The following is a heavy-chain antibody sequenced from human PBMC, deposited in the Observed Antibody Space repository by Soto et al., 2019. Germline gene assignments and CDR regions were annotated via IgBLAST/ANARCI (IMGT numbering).Heavy chain of an antibody. CDR2: ISSSSSYI. CDR1: GFTFSSYS. Sequence: GGSLRLSCAASGFTFSSYSMNWVRQAPGKGLEWVSFISSSSSYIYYADSVKGRFTISRDNAKNSLYLQMNSLRAEDTAVYYCARDYSSSGGMDVWGQGTTVTVSS. J-gene: IGHJ6*02. V-gene: IGHV3-21*01. CDR3: ARDYSSSGGMDV. D-gene: IGHD6-6*01.